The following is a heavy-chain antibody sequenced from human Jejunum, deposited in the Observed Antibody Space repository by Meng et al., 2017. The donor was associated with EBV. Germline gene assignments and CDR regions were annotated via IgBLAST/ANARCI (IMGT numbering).Heavy chain of an antibody. CDR2: IYSDCTT. CDR3: AKRETSGWYDL. Sequence: EVQLVVSGGGLLHPWGSLRLSCAASGFIVSNSYFSWVRQAPGKGLEWVSVIYSDCTTHYADSVKGRFTMSRDNSKSTLFLQMDSLRAEDTAIYYCAKRETSGWYDLWGQGTLVTVSS. CDR1: GFIVSNSY. J-gene: IGHJ5*01. V-gene: IGHV3-53*01. D-gene: IGHD6-19*01.